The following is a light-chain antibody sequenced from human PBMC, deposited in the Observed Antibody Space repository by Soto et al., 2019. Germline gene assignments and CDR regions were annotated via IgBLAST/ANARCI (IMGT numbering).Light chain of an antibody. Sequence: QSALTQPASVSGSPGQSITISCTGTSSDFGGYNYVSWYQQHPGKAPKLMISAVSDRPSWVSNRFSGSKSGNTASLTISGLQPEDEADYYCTSYTSSGTYVFGTGTKVTVL. CDR1: SSDFGGYNY. CDR3: TSYTSSGTYV. V-gene: IGLV2-14*01. CDR2: AVS. J-gene: IGLJ1*01.